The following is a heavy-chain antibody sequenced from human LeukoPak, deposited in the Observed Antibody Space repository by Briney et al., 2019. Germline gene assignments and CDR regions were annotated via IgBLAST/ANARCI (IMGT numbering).Heavy chain of an antibody. Sequence: GGSLRLSCAASGFTVSSNYMSWVRQAPGKGLEWVSVIYSGGNTYYADSVKGRFTISGDNSKNTVYLQMNSLRAEDTAVYYCARGGGGSGSYYLGRFDLWGRGTLVIVPS. V-gene: IGHV3-53*01. J-gene: IGHJ2*01. CDR2: IYSGGNT. D-gene: IGHD3-10*01. CDR1: GFTVSSNY. CDR3: ARGGGGSGSYYLGRFDL.